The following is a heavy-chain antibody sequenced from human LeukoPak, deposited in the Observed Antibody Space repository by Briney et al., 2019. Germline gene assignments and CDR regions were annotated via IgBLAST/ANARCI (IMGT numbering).Heavy chain of an antibody. V-gene: IGHV4-38-2*01. Sequence: PSETLSLTCAVSGYPISSGYYWGWIRQPPGKGLEWIGSIYHSGSTYYNSSLKSRVTISVDTSKNQFSLKLNSVTAADTAVYYCARGGIAVAGTFGYWGQGTLVTVSS. D-gene: IGHD6-19*01. J-gene: IGHJ4*02. CDR3: ARGGIAVAGTFGY. CDR1: GYPISSGYY. CDR2: IYHSGST.